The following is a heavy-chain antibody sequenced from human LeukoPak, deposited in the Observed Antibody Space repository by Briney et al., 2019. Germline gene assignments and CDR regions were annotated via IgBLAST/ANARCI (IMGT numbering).Heavy chain of an antibody. Sequence: PSETLSLTCTVSGGSISSYYWSWIRQPPRKGLEWIGYIYTSGSTNYNPSLKSRVTISVDTSKNQFPLKLSSVTAADTAVYYCARVGGLDAFDIWGQGTMVTVSS. CDR3: ARVGGLDAFDI. CDR1: GGSISSYY. CDR2: IYTSGST. J-gene: IGHJ3*02. V-gene: IGHV4-4*09. D-gene: IGHD2-15*01.